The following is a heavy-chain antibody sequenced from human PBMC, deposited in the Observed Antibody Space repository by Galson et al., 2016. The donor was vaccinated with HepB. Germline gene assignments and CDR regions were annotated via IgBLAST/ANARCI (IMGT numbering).Heavy chain of an antibody. CDR3: VQGSTAPAV. CDR1: GFTSSGYG. Sequence: SLRLSCAASGFTSSGYGMHWVRQPPGKGLEVVSSISRSGDSADYADSVKGRFTISRDNSKNTLYLQMNSLRAEDTAVYYCVQGSTAPAVWGKGTAVTVSS. D-gene: IGHD2-2*01. CDR2: ISRSGDSA. V-gene: IGHV3-23*01. J-gene: IGHJ6*04.